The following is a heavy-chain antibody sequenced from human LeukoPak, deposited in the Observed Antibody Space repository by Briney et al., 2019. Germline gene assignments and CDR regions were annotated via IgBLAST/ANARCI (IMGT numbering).Heavy chain of an antibody. D-gene: IGHD7-27*01. Sequence: GGSLRLSCAASGFTLSSHSMNWVRQAPGKGLEWISYIRSSSSSIFYADSVKGRFTISTDNARSSLYLQMNSLRDEDTAVYYCARDLNWGFDYWGQGILVTVSS. J-gene: IGHJ4*02. CDR3: ARDLNWGFDY. V-gene: IGHV3-48*02. CDR1: GFTLSSHS. CDR2: IRSSSSSI.